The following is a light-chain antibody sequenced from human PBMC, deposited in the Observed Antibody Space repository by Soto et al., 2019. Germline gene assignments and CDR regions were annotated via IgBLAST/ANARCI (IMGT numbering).Light chain of an antibody. CDR2: DAS. V-gene: IGKV1-33*01. Sequence: DIQMTQSPSSLSASVGDRVTITCQASQDISNYLNWYQQKPGKAPKLLIYDASNLETGVPSRFSGRRSGTDFTFTISRLQPEDISTHYCQPSNHLPPLYT. J-gene: IGKJ2*01. CDR3: QPSNHLPPLYT. CDR1: QDISNY.